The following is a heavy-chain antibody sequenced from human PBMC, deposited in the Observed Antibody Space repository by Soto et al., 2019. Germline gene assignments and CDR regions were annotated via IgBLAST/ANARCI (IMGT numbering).Heavy chain of an antibody. Sequence: SETLSLTCTVSGGSISSSSYYWGWIRQPPGKGLEWIGSIYYSGSTYYNPSLKSRVTISVDTSKNQFSLKLSSVTAADTAVYYCARLGYCTNGVCVTPPTLIDYWGQGTLVTVSS. CDR1: GGSISSSSYY. J-gene: IGHJ4*02. D-gene: IGHD2-8*01. CDR2: IYYSGST. V-gene: IGHV4-39*01. CDR3: ARLGYCTNGVCVTPPTLIDY.